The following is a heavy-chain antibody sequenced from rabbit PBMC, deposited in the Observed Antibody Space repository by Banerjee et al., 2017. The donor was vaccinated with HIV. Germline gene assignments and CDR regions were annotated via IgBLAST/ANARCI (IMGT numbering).Heavy chain of an antibody. CDR2: IYGGSGST. D-gene: IGHD1-1*01. Sequence: QQQLEESGGGLVKPEGSLALTCKASGFSFSSSYWMCWVRQAPGKGLEWIACIYGGSGSTDYASWVNGRFTISLDNAQNTVFLQMTSLTAADTATYFCASHSGYPQYFNLWGQGTLVTVS. CDR3: ASHSGYPQYFNL. V-gene: IGHV1S45*01. J-gene: IGHJ4*01. CDR1: GFSFSSSYW.